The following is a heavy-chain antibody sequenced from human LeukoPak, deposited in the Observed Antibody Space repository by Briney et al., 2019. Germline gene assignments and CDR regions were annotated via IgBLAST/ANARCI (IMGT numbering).Heavy chain of an antibody. CDR2: IYYSGST. D-gene: IGHD6-13*01. J-gene: IGHJ3*02. CDR1: GGSISSYY. Sequence: PSETLSLTCTVSGGSISSYYWSWIRQPPGKGLEWIGYIYYSGSTNYNPSLKSRVTISVDTSKNQFSLKLSSVTAADTAVYYCARDFIAAASLDAFDIWGQGTMVTVSS. V-gene: IGHV4-59*01. CDR3: ARDFIAAASLDAFDI.